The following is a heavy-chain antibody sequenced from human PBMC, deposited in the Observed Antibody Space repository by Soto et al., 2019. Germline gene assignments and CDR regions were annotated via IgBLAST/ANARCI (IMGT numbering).Heavy chain of an antibody. D-gene: IGHD6-6*01. J-gene: IGHJ4*02. CDR2: IDLSDSYI. Sequence: PGESLKISCEASGYSFTNSWISWVRQMPGKDLEWMARIDLSDSYIDYNPSFQGHVTVSPDKSITTAYLQWSSLRASDPAMYYCARTSSSFLSYFDYWGQGTVVTVS. CDR1: GYSFTNSW. V-gene: IGHV5-10-1*01. CDR3: ARTSSSFLSYFDY.